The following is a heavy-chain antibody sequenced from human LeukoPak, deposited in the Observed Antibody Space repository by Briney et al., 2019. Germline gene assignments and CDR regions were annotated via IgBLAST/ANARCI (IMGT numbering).Heavy chain of an antibody. CDR2: INPNSGGT. CDR3: AREPFADYASSGNLPSPFDY. Sequence: ASVKLSCKASGYTFTGYYMHWVRQAPGQGLEWMGWINPNSGGTNYAQKFQGRVTMTRDTSISTAYMELSRLRSDDTAVYYCAREPFADYASSGNLPSPFDYWGQGTLVTVSS. V-gene: IGHV1-2*02. D-gene: IGHD3-22*01. J-gene: IGHJ4*02. CDR1: GYTFTGYY.